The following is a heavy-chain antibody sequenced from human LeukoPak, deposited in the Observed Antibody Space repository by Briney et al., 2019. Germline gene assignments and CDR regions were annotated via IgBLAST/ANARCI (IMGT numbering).Heavy chain of an antibody. CDR2: INPNGGGT. CDR3: ARGGVTIFGVITPFYFDY. V-gene: IGHV1-2*02. Sequence: ASVKVSCRASGYTFSGYYIHWLRQAPGQGLEWMGWINPNGGGTKYEQNFQGRVTMTRDTSINTAYMELTRLRSDDTAVYYCARGGVTIFGVITPFYFDYWSRGPLVTVSS. J-gene: IGHJ4*02. D-gene: IGHD3-3*01. CDR1: GYTFSGYY.